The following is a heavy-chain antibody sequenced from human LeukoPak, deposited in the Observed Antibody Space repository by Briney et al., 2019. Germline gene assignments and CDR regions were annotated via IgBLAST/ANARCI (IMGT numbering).Heavy chain of an antibody. J-gene: IGHJ3*02. Sequence: PGGSLRLSCAASGFTFNIYSMNWVRQAPGKGLEWVSSISGTSNYIYYADSVKGRFTISRDNAKNSLYLYMNSLRAEDTAVYYCARGLQLWYPCDAFDIWGQGTMVTVSS. CDR1: GFTFNIYS. D-gene: IGHD5-18*01. V-gene: IGHV3-21*01. CDR3: ARGLQLWYPCDAFDI. CDR2: ISGTSNYI.